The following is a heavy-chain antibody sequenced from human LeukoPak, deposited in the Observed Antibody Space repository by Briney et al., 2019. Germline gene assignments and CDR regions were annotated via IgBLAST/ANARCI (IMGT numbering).Heavy chain of an antibody. Sequence: SETLSLTCTVSGGSISSGSYYWSWIRQPAGKGLEWIGRIYTSGSTYYNPSLKSRVTISVDTSKNQFSLKLSSVTAADTAVYYCARALGSGGYGGNWFDPWGQGTLVTVSS. CDR1: GGSISSGSYY. J-gene: IGHJ5*02. D-gene: IGHD6-25*01. CDR2: IYTSGST. CDR3: ARALGSGGYGGNWFDP. V-gene: IGHV4-61*02.